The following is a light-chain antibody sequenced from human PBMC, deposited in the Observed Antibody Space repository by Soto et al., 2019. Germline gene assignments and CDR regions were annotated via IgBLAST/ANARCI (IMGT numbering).Light chain of an antibody. Sequence: EIVLTQSPGTLSLSPGERATLSCRASQSVSSSYLAWYQQKPGQAPRLLIYGASSRGTGIPDRFSGSGSGTDFSLTISRLEPEEFVVYYFQQYGSSPPLTFGGGTKVEIK. CDR2: GAS. J-gene: IGKJ4*01. V-gene: IGKV3-20*01. CDR3: QQYGSSPPLT. CDR1: QSVSSSY.